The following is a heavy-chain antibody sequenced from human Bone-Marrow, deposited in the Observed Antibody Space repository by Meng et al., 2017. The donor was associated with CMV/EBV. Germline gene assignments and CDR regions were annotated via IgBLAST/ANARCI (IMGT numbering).Heavy chain of an antibody. D-gene: IGHD2-2*01. CDR1: GSTFSSYA. Sequence: GESLKISCAASGSTFSSYAMSWVRQAPGKGLEWVSVIYSGGSSTYYADSVKGRFTISRDNSKNTLYLQMNSLRAEDTAVYYCAKDFLKKDCSSTSCYRSMDVCGQGTTVAVSS. CDR3: AKDFLKKDCSSTSCYRSMDV. CDR2: IYSGGSST. V-gene: IGHV3-23*03. J-gene: IGHJ6*02.